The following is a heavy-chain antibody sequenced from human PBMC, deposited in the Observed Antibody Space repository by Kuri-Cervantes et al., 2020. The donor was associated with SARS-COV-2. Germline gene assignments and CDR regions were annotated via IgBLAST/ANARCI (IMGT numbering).Heavy chain of an antibody. CDR3: ARGLEWGCADY. Sequence: GSLRLSCTVSGGSVSSGSYYWSWIRQPPGKGLEWIGYIYYSGSTNYNPSLKSRVTISVDTSKNQFSLKLSSVTAADTAVYYCARGLEWGCADYWGQGTLVTVSS. CDR1: GGSVSSGSYY. J-gene: IGHJ4*02. CDR2: IYYSGST. D-gene: IGHD3-3*01. V-gene: IGHV4-61*01.